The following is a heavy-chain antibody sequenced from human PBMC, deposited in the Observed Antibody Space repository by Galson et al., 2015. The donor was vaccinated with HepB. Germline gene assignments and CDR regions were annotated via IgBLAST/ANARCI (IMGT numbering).Heavy chain of an antibody. D-gene: IGHD4-17*01. Sequence: SLRLSCAASGFTFSSYGMHWVRQAPGKGLEWVAFIRYDGSNKYYADSVKGRFTISRDNSKNTLYLQMNSLRAEDTAVYYCAKRLDYGDYVPFDYWGQGTLVTVSS. CDR1: GFTFSSYG. J-gene: IGHJ4*02. V-gene: IGHV3-30*02. CDR3: AKRLDYGDYVPFDY. CDR2: IRYDGSNK.